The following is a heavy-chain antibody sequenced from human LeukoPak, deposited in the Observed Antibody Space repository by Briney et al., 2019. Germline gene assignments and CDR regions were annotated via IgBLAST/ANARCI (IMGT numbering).Heavy chain of an antibody. J-gene: IGHJ4*02. CDR1: GYTFTSYY. CDR3: ARVTYYYDSSDYYPLDY. CDR2: INPSGGGT. V-gene: IGHV1-46*01. D-gene: IGHD3-22*01. Sequence: ASVKVSCKASGYTFTSYYMHWVRQAPGQGLEWMGIINPSGGGTSYAQKFRGRVTMTRDTSTSTVYMELSSLRSEDTAVYYCARVTYYYDSSDYYPLDYWGQGTLVTVSS.